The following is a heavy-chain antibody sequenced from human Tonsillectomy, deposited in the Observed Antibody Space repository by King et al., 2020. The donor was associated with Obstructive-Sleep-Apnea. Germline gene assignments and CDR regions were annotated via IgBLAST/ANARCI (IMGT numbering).Heavy chain of an antibody. CDR1: GFTFDDYA. Sequence: EVQLVESGGGLVQPGRSLRLSCAASGFTFDDYAMHWVRQAPGKGLEWVSGISWNSYSIDYADSVKGRFTISRENAKNSLYLQMNSLRAEDTASYYCARDNHGLDVWGQGTTVTVSS. CDR2: ISWNSYSI. CDR3: ARDNHGLDV. V-gene: IGHV3-9*01. J-gene: IGHJ6*02.